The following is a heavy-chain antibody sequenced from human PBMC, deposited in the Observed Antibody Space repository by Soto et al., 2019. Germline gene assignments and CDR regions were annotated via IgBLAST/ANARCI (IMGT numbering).Heavy chain of an antibody. CDR3: ERGTRVIPAESDFDY. V-gene: IGHV3-74*01. CDR1: GFTFSTYW. CDR2: TNTDGSSA. J-gene: IGHJ4*02. D-gene: IGHD2-2*01. Sequence: PGGSLILSCAASGFTFSTYWMHWVRQAPGKGLVWVSRTNTDGSSATYADPVEGRFTISRDNAKNTLYLQMNSLRAEDTAVYYCERGTRVIPAESDFDYWGQGT.